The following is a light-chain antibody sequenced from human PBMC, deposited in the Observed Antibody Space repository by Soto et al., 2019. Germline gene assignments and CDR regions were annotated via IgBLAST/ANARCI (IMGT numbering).Light chain of an antibody. CDR1: QSINNY. Sequence: EIVLTQSPATLSVSPGARATLSCRASQSINNYLAWYQQKPGQAPRLLIYDASNRATGIPARFSGSGSGTDFTLTISSLEPEDFAVYYCQQRSNWPPYTFGQGTKLEIK. V-gene: IGKV3-11*01. CDR2: DAS. CDR3: QQRSNWPPYT. J-gene: IGKJ2*01.